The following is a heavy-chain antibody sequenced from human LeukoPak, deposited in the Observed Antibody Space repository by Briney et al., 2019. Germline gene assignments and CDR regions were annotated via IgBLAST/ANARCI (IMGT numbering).Heavy chain of an antibody. CDR1: GFTLSLYW. CDR2: IASETYGGTA. V-gene: IGHV3-49*03. CDR3: TRDQTPYY. J-gene: IGHJ4*02. Sequence: PGGSLGLSCATSGFTLSLYWMSWLRQAPGKGLEWVGFIASETYGGTAEYAASVKGRFTISRDDSKSIAYLQMNSLKTEDTAVYYCTRDQTPYYWGQGTLVTVSS.